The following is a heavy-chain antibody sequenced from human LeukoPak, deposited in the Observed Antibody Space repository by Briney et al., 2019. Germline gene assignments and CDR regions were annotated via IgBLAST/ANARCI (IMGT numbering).Heavy chain of an antibody. CDR2: ISWNGNTI. CDR3: TKHKTSGSGWYTVDS. J-gene: IGHJ4*02. V-gene: IGHV3-9*01. CDR1: GFTFYDYA. Sequence: GGSLRLSYAASGFTFYDYAMHWVRQAPGKGLEWVSGISWNGNTITYADSVKGRFTTSRDNAKNSLYLRMNSLRAEDTALYYCTKHKTSGSGWYTVDSWGQGTLVTVSS. D-gene: IGHD6-19*01.